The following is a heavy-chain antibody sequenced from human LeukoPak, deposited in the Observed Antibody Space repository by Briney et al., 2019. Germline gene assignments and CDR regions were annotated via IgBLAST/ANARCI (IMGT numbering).Heavy chain of an antibody. CDR3: AKPLVSDYYDSSGFWGY. J-gene: IGHJ4*02. V-gene: IGHV3-23*01. CDR1: GFTFSSYA. Sequence: GGSLRLSCAASGFTFSSYAMSWVRQAPGKGLEWVSAISGSGDSTYYSDSVKGRFTISRDNSKNTLYVQMNSLRAEDTAVYYCAKPLVSDYYDSSGFWGYWGQGTLVTVSS. D-gene: IGHD3-22*01. CDR2: ISGSGDST.